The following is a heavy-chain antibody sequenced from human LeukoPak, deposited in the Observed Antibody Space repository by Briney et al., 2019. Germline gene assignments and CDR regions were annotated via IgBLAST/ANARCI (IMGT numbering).Heavy chain of an antibody. V-gene: IGHV4-59*01. CDR1: GDSISSFY. Sequence: NPAETLSLTCTVSGDSISSFYWSWIRQPPGKGLEWIGYIYYSGSTNYNLSFKSRVTISVDTSKNQFSLKLSSVTAADTAVYYYTRGSIAYYYMDVWGKGTTVTISS. CDR2: IYYSGST. D-gene: IGHD3-22*01. J-gene: IGHJ6*03. CDR3: TRGSIAYYYMDV.